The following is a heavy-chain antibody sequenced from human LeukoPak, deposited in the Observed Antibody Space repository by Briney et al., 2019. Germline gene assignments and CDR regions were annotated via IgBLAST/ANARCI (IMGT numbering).Heavy chain of an antibody. CDR1: GGSISSSSYY. V-gene: IGHV4-39*07. Sequence: SETLSLTCTVSGGSISSSSYYWGWIRQPPGKGLEWIGSIYYSGSTYYNPSLKSRVTISVDTSKNQFSLKLSSVTAADTAVYYCARGVDIVATLFDYWGQGTLVTVSS. CDR2: IYYSGST. D-gene: IGHD5-12*01. J-gene: IGHJ4*02. CDR3: ARGVDIVATLFDY.